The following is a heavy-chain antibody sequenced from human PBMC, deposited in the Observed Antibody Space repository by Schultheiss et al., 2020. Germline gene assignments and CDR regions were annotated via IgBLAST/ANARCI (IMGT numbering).Heavy chain of an antibody. D-gene: IGHD2-15*01. CDR3: ARLRLSVVVAATDYYYGMDV. Sequence: ASVKVSCKASGYTFTGYYMHWVRQAPGQGLEWMGWINPNSGGTNYAQKFQGWVTMTRDTSISTAYMELSRLRSDDTAVYYCARLRLSVVVAATDYYYGMDVWGKGTTVTVSS. V-gene: IGHV1-2*04. J-gene: IGHJ6*04. CDR1: GYTFTGYY. CDR2: INPNSGGT.